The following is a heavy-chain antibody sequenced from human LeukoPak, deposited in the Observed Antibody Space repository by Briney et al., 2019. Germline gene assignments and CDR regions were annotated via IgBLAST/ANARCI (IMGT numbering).Heavy chain of an antibody. Sequence: PGGSLRLSCAASGFTFSSYSMNWVRQAPGKGLEWVSSISSSSSYIYYADSVKGRFTISRDNAKNSLYLQMNSLRAEDTAVYYCARDGRVGTTGTPNNNWFDPWGQGTLVTVSS. CDR3: ARDGRVGTTGTPNNNWFDP. V-gene: IGHV3-21*01. CDR1: GFTFSSYS. J-gene: IGHJ5*02. CDR2: ISSSSSYI. D-gene: IGHD1-1*01.